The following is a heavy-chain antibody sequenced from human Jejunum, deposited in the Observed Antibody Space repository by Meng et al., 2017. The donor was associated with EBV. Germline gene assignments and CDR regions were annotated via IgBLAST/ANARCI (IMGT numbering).Heavy chain of an antibody. D-gene: IGHD3-16*01. V-gene: IGHV3-23*04. Sequence: EVQLVESXXGLVQXGGSLRLSCAASGFTFSSQTMSWVRQAPGKGLEWVSAITGSGGSAYYTDSVKGRFTISRDNSKNTVYLQMNSLRADDTAVYYCARLTRAGGQGTLVTVSS. J-gene: IGHJ4*02. CDR2: ITGSGGSA. CDR3: ARLTRA. CDR1: GFTFSSQT.